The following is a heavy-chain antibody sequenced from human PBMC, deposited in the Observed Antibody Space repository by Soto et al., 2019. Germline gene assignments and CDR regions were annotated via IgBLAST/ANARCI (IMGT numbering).Heavy chain of an antibody. Sequence: QVQLVESGGGVVQPGRSLRLSCAASGFTFSSYGMHWVRQAPGKGLEWVAVIWYDGSNKYYPDSVKGRFTISRDNSKNTLYLQMNSLRADDTAVYYCAREYCTNGVCFAHAFDIWGQGTMVTVSS. V-gene: IGHV3-33*01. CDR3: AREYCTNGVCFAHAFDI. CDR1: GFTFSSYG. J-gene: IGHJ3*02. D-gene: IGHD2-8*01. CDR2: IWYDGSNK.